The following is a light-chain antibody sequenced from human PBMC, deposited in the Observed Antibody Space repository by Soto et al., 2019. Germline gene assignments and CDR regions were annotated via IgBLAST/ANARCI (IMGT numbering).Light chain of an antibody. J-gene: IGLJ2*01. CDR2: DVI. CDR1: SSDVGGYNY. V-gene: IGLV2-11*01. Sequence: QSALTQPRSVSGSPGPSVTISCTGTSSDVGGYNYVSWYQQHPGKAPKLMIYDVIKRPSGAPDRFSGSKSGNTAALTISGLQAEDEADYYCYSNAGSYTVFGGGTKLTVL. CDR3: YSNAGSYTV.